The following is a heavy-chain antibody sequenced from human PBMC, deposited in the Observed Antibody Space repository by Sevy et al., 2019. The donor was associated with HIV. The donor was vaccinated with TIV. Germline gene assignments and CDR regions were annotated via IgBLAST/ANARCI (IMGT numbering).Heavy chain of an antibody. CDR3: ASAREYYSDNSGYLDY. J-gene: IGHJ4*02. CDR1: GYTLTELS. CDR2: FDPEDGET. V-gene: IGHV1-24*01. D-gene: IGHD3-22*01. Sequence: ASVKVSCKVSGYTLTELSMHWVRQAPGKGLEGMGRFDPEDGETIYARECLGRVTITEDTSTDTAYMELSRLSSEDTAVYYCASAREYYSDNSGYLDYWGQGTLVTVSS.